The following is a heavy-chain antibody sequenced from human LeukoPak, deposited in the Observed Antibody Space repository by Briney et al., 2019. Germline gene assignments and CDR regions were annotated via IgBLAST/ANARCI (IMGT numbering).Heavy chain of an antibody. CDR2: IYTSGST. CDR1: GGSISSYY. Sequence: SETLSLTCTVSGGSISSYYWSWIRHPAGKGLEWIGRIYTSGSTNYNPSLKSRVTMSVDTSKNQFSLKLSSVTAADTAVYYCARDIRYYYGSGTFSLFDYWGQGTLVTVSS. J-gene: IGHJ4*02. D-gene: IGHD3-10*01. V-gene: IGHV4-4*07. CDR3: ARDIRYYYGSGTFSLFDY.